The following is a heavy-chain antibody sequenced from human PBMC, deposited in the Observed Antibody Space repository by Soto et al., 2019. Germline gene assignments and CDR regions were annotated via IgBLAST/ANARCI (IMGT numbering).Heavy chain of an antibody. CDR3: ARYLSYGSGSYPFYYYGMDV. CDR1: GGSISSGGYY. J-gene: IGHJ6*02. V-gene: IGHV4-31*03. D-gene: IGHD3-10*01. CDR2: IYYSGST. Sequence: PSETLSLTCTVSGGSISSGGYYWSWIRQHPGKGLEWIGYIYYSGSTYYNPSLKSRVTISVDTSKNQFSLKLSSVTAADTAVYYCARYLSYGSGSYPFYYYGMDVWGQGTTVTVSS.